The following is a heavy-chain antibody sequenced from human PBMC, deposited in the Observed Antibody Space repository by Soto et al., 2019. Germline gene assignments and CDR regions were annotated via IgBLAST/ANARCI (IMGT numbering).Heavy chain of an antibody. Sequence: QLQLQESGSGLVKPSQTLSLTCAVSGGSISSGNSYAWSWIRQPPGKGLEWIGSISHTGRTSYNPSLNGRVTMAGDKAWYQIDLKLSSLTPADMGRYYCARAVAPYFRTSYDPLAHGSLIIVSS. CDR2: ISHTGRT. V-gene: IGHV4-30-2*01. CDR1: GGSISSGNSYA. J-gene: IGHJ5*02. D-gene: IGHD2-21*01. CDR3: ARAVAPYFRTSYDP.